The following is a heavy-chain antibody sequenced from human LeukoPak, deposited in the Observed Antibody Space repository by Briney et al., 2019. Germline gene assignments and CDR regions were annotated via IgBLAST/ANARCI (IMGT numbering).Heavy chain of an antibody. CDR1: GFTFSSYA. CDR3: AKEGDYYDIFYMDV. CDR2: ISGSGGST. Sequence: GGSLRLSCAASGFTFSSYAMSWVRQAPGKGLEWVSAISGSGGSTYYADSVKGRFTISGDNSKNTLYLQMNSLRAEDTAVYYCAKEGDYYDIFYMDVWGKGTTVTVSS. J-gene: IGHJ6*03. V-gene: IGHV3-23*01. D-gene: IGHD3-22*01.